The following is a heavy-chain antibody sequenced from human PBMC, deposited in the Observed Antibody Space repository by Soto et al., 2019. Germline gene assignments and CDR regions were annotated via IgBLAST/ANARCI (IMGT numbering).Heavy chain of an antibody. J-gene: IGHJ4*02. Sequence: QPGGSLRLSCAASGFTFSSYAMSWVRQAPGKGLEWVSAISGSGGSTYYADSVKGRFTISRDNSKNTLYLQMNSLRAEDTAVYYCAKDPEVRGVYLYYFDYWGQGTLVTVSS. CDR1: GFTFSSYA. D-gene: IGHD3-10*01. CDR3: AKDPEVRGVYLYYFDY. CDR2: ISGSGGST. V-gene: IGHV3-23*01.